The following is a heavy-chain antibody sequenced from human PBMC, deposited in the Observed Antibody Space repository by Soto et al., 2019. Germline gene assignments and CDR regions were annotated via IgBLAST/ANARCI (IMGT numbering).Heavy chain of an antibody. D-gene: IGHD2-15*01. V-gene: IGHV3-23*01. CDR2: ISGSGGST. J-gene: IGHJ4*02. CDR3: AKAQDMVVAVAVFDY. CDR1: GFTLSRYA. Sequence: PGGSLRLSCAVSGFTLSRYAMSWVRQAPGKGLEWVSGISGSGGSTYYADSVEGRFTSSRDNSKNTLYLQMNSLRAEDTAVYYCAKAQDMVVAVAVFDYWGQGTLVTVSS.